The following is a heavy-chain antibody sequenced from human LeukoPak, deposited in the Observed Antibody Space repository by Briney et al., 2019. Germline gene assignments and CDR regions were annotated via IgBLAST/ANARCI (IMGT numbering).Heavy chain of an antibody. CDR1: GYTFTGYY. J-gene: IGHJ3*02. CDR2: INPNSGGT. Sequence: ASVKVSCNASGYTFTGYYMHWVRQAPGQRLEWMGWINPNSGGTNYAQKFQGRVTMTRDTSISTAYMELSRLRSDDTAVYYCTTQQLVYDAFDIWGQGTMVTVSS. D-gene: IGHD6-13*01. CDR3: TTQQLVYDAFDI. V-gene: IGHV1-2*02.